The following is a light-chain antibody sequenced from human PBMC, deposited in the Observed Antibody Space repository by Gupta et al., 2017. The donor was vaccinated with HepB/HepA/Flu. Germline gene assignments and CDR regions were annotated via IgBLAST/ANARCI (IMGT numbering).Light chain of an antibody. Sequence: DIQMTQSPSTLSASVGDRVTITCRASQSISSWLAWYQQKPGKAPKLLIYKASSLESGVPSRFSGSGSGTEFTLTISSLQPDDFATYYCQQYKSYWCSFGQGTKLEIK. V-gene: IGKV1-5*03. CDR1: QSISSW. CDR3: QQYKSYWCS. CDR2: KAS. J-gene: IGKJ2*04.